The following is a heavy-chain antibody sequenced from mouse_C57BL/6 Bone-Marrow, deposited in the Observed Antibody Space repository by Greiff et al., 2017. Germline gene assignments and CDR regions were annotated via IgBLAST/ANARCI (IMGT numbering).Heavy chain of an antibody. CDR3: ARHGGIYFDY. D-gene: IGHD1-1*02. CDR1: GFTFSDYY. J-gene: IGHJ2*01. V-gene: IGHV5-12*01. Sequence: EVQLVESGGGLVQPGGSLKLSCAASGFTFSDYYMYWVRQTPEKRLEWVAYISNGGGSTYYPDTVKGRFTISRDNAKNTLYLQMSRLKSEDTAMYYCARHGGIYFDYWGQGTTLTVSS. CDR2: ISNGGGST.